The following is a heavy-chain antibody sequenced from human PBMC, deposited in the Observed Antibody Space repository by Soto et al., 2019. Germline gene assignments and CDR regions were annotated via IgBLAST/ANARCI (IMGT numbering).Heavy chain of an antibody. J-gene: IGHJ6*02. Sequence: PSETLSLTCTVSGGSISSSSYYWGWIRQPPGKGLEWIGSIYYSGSTYYNPSLKSRVTISVDTSKNQFSLKLSSVTAADTAVYYCARLRCGGSCYSGYYYYGMDVWGHGTTGTVPS. CDR3: ARLRCGGSCYSGYYYYGMDV. D-gene: IGHD2-15*01. CDR2: IYYSGST. V-gene: IGHV4-39*01. CDR1: GGSISSSSYY.